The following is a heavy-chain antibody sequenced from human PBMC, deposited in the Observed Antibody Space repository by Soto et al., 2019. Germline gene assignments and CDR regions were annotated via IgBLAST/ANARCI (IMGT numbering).Heavy chain of an antibody. CDR3: ARGYYDLVTGFSYWYFDL. CDR2: ISYEGSTT. V-gene: IGHV3-30-3*01. Sequence: QVQLVESGGGVVQPGRSLRLSCAASGFTFSTYAMHWVRQSPGTGLEWLAVISYEGSTTHYLDSVKGRFTISRDNSKNTLGLQMNSLRADDTAVYYCARGYYDLVTGFSYWYFDLWGRGTLVTVSS. CDR1: GFTFSTYA. D-gene: IGHD3-9*01. J-gene: IGHJ2*01.